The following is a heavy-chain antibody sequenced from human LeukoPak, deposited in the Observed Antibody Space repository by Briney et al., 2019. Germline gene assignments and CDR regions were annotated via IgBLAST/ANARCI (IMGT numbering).Heavy chain of an antibody. CDR2: IWYDGSNK. V-gene: IGHV3-33*01. CDR3: ARDDSGYGSDKQSDAFDI. D-gene: IGHD5-12*01. J-gene: IGHJ3*02. Sequence: GRSLRLSCAASGFTFSSYGMHWVRQAPGKGLEWVAVIWYDGSNKYYADSVKGRFTISRDNSKNTLYLQMNSLRAEDTAVYYCARDDSGYGSDKQSDAFDIWGQGTMVTVSS. CDR1: GFTFSSYG.